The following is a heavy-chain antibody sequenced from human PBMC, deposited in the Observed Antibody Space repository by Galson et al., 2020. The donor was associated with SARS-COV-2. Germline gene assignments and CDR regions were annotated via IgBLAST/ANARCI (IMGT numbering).Heavy chain of an antibody. CDR1: GFTFSSYA. CDR3: ARTGSGSYWDAFDI. CDR2: ISYDGSNK. J-gene: IGHJ3*02. Sequence: GESLKISCAASGFTFSSYAMHWVRQAPGKGLEWVAVISYDGSNKYYADSVKGRFTISRDISKNTLYLQMNSLRAEDTAVYYCARTGSGSYWDAFDIWGQGTMVTVSS. D-gene: IGHD3-10*01. V-gene: IGHV3-30*04.